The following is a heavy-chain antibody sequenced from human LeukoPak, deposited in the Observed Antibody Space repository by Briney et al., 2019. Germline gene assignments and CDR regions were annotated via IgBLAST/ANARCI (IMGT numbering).Heavy chain of an antibody. Sequence: PGGSLRLSCAASGFTFSSYAMHWVRQAPGKGLEWVAVISYDGSNKYYADSVKGRFTISRDNSKNTLYLQMNSLRAEDTAVYYCARAGIAAAAPDYWGQGTLVTASS. CDR1: GFTFSSYA. CDR2: ISYDGSNK. CDR3: ARAGIAAAAPDY. V-gene: IGHV3-30-3*01. J-gene: IGHJ4*02. D-gene: IGHD6-13*01.